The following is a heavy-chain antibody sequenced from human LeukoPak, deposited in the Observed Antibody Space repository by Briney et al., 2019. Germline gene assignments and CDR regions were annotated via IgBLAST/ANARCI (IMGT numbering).Heavy chain of an antibody. D-gene: IGHD1-26*01. Sequence: SETLSLTCTVSGGSISSYYWSWIRQPPGKGLEWIGYIYTSGSTNYNPSLKSRVTISVDTSKNQFSLKLSSVTAADTAVYYCARHGSYARTYYFDYWGQGTLVTVSS. CDR1: GGSISSYY. J-gene: IGHJ4*02. CDR3: ARHGSYARTYYFDY. CDR2: IYTSGST. V-gene: IGHV4-4*09.